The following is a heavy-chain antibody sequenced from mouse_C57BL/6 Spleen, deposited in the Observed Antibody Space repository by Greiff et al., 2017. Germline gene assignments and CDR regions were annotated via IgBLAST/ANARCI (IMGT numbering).Heavy chain of an antibody. D-gene: IGHD2-12*01. CDR2: ISSGSSTI. CDR1: GFTFSDYG. Sequence: EVQVVASGGGLVKPGGSLKLSCAASGFTFSDYGMHWVRQAPEKGLEWVAYISSGSSTIYYADTVKGRFTISRDNAKNTLFLQMTSLRSEDTAMYYGARHYRYFDVWGTGTTVTVSS. J-gene: IGHJ1*03. CDR3: ARHYRYFDV. V-gene: IGHV5-17*01.